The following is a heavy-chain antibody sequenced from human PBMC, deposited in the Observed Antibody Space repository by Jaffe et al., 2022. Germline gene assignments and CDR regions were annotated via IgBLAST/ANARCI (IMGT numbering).Heavy chain of an antibody. CDR3: AGSIAVGTDAFDI. Sequence: QVQLQQWGAGLLKPSETLSLTCAVYGGSFSGYYWSWIRQPPGKGLEWIGEINHSGSTNYNPSLKSRVTISVDTSKNQFSLKLSSVTAADTAVYYCAGSIAVGTDAFDIWGQGTMVTVSS. J-gene: IGHJ3*02. V-gene: IGHV4-34*01. CDR2: INHSGST. CDR1: GGSFSGYY. D-gene: IGHD6-19*01.